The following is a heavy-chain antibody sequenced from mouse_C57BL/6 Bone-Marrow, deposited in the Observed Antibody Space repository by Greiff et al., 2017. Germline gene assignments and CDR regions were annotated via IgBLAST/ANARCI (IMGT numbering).Heavy chain of an antibody. CDR2: IRSKSNNYAT. V-gene: IGHV10-1*01. J-gene: IGHJ2*01. Sequence: GGGLVQPKGSLKLSCAASGFSFNTYAMNWVRQAPGKGLEWVARIRSKSNNYATYYADSVKDRFTISRDDSESMLYLQMNNLKTEDTAMYYCVRQRLRKNYFDYWGQGTTLTVSS. D-gene: IGHD2-4*01. CDR3: VRQRLRKNYFDY. CDR1: GFSFNTYA.